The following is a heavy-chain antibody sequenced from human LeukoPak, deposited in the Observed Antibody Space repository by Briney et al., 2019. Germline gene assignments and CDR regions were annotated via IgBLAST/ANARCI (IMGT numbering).Heavy chain of an antibody. CDR2: ITPSGGST. D-gene: IGHD3-10*01. Sequence: ASVKVSCKASGYTFTGYYMHWVRQAPGQGLEWMGIITPSGGSTSYAQKFQGRVTMTRDTSTSTVYMELSSLRSEDTAVYYCARDPVLLWFGESYMDVWGKGTTVTISS. J-gene: IGHJ6*03. CDR1: GYTFTGYY. CDR3: ARDPVLLWFGESYMDV. V-gene: IGHV1-46*01.